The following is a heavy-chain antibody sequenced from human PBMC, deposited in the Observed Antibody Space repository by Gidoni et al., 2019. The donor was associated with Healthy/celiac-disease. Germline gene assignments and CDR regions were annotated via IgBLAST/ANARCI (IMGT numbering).Heavy chain of an antibody. CDR1: GFTFSSYA. CDR2: ISGSGGST. J-gene: IGHJ6*03. Sequence: EVQLLESGGGLVQPGGSLRLSCAASGFTFSSYAMSWVRQAPGKGLEVVSGISGSGGSTYYADSVKGRFTISRVNSKNTLYLQMNSLRAEDTAVYYCAKGDHSSSWEGNYYYYYMDVWGKGTTVTVSS. V-gene: IGHV3-23*01. D-gene: IGHD6-6*01. CDR3: AKGDHSSSWEGNYYYYYMDV.